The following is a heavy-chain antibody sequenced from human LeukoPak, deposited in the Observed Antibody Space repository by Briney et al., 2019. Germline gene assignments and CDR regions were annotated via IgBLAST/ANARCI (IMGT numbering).Heavy chain of an antibody. CDR3: ARETRVRWTDY. CDR1: GFTFSSYW. CDR2: IKQDGSEK. V-gene: IGHV3-7*01. D-gene: IGHD5-24*01. J-gene: IGHJ4*02. Sequence: GSLRLSCAASGFTFSSYWMSWVRQAPGKGLEWVANIKQDGSEKYYADSVKGRFTISRDNAKNSLYLQMNSLRAEDTAVYYCARETRVRWTDYWGQGILVTVSS.